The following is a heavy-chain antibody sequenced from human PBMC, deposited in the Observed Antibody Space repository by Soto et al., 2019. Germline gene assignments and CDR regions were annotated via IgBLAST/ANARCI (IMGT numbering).Heavy chain of an antibody. Sequence: QVQLVQSGAEVKKPGSSVKVSCKASGGTFSSYAISWVRQAPGQGLEWMGGIIPIFGTANYAQKFQGRVTITADESTRTGYMELSSPRSEATDVYYCARNAAPSAVGGFDLWGQGTMVTVSS. CDR3: ARNAAPSAVGGFDL. D-gene: IGHD6-19*01. CDR2: IIPIFGTA. J-gene: IGHJ3*01. CDR1: GGTFSSYA. V-gene: IGHV1-69*01.